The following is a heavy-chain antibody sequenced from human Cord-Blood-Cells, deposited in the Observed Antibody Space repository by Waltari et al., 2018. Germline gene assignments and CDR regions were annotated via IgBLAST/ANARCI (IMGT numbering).Heavy chain of an antibody. V-gene: IGHV3-33*01. CDR1: GFTFGSYG. CDR2: IWYDGSNK. J-gene: IGHJ4*02. D-gene: IGHD2-15*01. Sequence: QVKLVESGGGVVQPGRSLRLSCAASGFTFGSYGMPWVRHAPGTGLGWVAVIWYDGSNKYYADSVKGRFTISRDNSKNTLYLQMNSLRAEDTAVYYCAREGRIGVAATPAYFDYWGQGTLVTVSS. CDR3: AREGRIGVAATPAYFDY.